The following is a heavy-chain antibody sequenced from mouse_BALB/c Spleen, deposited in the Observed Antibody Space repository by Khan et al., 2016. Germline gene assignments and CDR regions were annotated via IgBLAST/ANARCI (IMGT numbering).Heavy chain of an antibody. Sequence: EVQLQESGPDLVKPSQSLSLTCTVTGYSITSGYSWHWIRQFPGNKLEWMGNIHYSGRTNYNPSLKSRISITRDTSKNQFFLQLNSVTTDDTATYYCARWNGYYAMDYWGQGTSVTVSS. V-gene: IGHV3-1*02. CDR3: ARWNGYYAMDY. CDR1: GYSITSGYS. CDR2: IHYSGRT. J-gene: IGHJ4*01.